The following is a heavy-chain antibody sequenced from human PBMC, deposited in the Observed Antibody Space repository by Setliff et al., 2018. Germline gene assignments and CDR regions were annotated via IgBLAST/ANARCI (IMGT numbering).Heavy chain of an antibody. V-gene: IGHV7-4-1*02. CDR1: GYSFSTYA. J-gene: IGHJ6*03. CDR3: ARASRFATIVWKGDYCMDV. CDR2: INTNTGNP. Sequence: GASVKVSCKASGYSFSTYAMSWIRQAPGQGLEWMGWINTNTGNPSYAQGFTGRFVFSLDTSVSTAYLQISSLKPEDTAMYYCARASRFATIVWKGDYCMDVWGKGTTVTVSS. D-gene: IGHD3-16*02.